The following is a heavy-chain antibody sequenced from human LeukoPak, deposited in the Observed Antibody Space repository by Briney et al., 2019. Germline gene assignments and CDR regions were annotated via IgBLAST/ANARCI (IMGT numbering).Heavy chain of an antibody. CDR3: AKPHGVGY. CDR1: GFTFSNFA. CDR2: ISGSGADT. V-gene: IGHV3-23*01. D-gene: IGHD4-17*01. Sequence: GGSLRLSCTTSGFTFSNFAMSWVRQAPGEGLGWVSIISGSGADTFYTDSVKGRFTISRDNSKNTLYLQMNSLRAEDTAVYYCAKPHGVGYLGQGTLVTVSS. J-gene: IGHJ4*02.